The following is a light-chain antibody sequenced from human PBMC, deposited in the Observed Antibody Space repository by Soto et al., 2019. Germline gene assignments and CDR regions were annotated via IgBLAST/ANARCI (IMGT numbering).Light chain of an antibody. CDR3: QQYDNWIT. J-gene: IGKJ5*01. CDR2: GAS. CDR1: QSVGSN. V-gene: IGKV3-15*01. Sequence: EIVMTQSPATLSVSPGDRATLSCRASQSVGSNFAWYQQRPGQAPRLLIYGASTRATGIPARFSGSGSGTEFTLTISSLQSEDFAVYYCQQYDNWITFGRGTRLEIK.